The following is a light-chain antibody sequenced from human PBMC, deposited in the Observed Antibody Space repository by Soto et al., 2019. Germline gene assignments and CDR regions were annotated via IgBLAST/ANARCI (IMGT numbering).Light chain of an antibody. J-gene: IGKJ5*01. CDR2: DAS. CDR3: QQYNSYSIT. V-gene: IGKV1-5*01. Sequence: DIHMTQSPSTLSASVGDRVTITCRAIQSISRWLAWYQQKPGKAPKLLIYDASSLESGVPSRFSGSGSGTEFTLTISSLQPDDFETYYCQQYNSYSITFGQGTRLEIK. CDR1: QSISRW.